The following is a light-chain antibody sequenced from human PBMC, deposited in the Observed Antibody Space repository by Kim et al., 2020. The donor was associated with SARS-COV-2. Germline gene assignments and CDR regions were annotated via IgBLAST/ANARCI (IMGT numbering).Light chain of an antibody. CDR1: SGDVGTYNY. V-gene: IGLV2-8*01. CDR2: EVS. J-gene: IGLJ2*01. Sequence: QSALTQPPSASGSPGQSVTISCTGTSGDVGTYNYVSWYQQHPGRAPKLMIHEVSKRPSGVPDRFSGSKSGNTASLTVSGLQADDEAEYYCSSYAGSNNILFGGGTQLTVL. CDR3: SSYAGSNNIL.